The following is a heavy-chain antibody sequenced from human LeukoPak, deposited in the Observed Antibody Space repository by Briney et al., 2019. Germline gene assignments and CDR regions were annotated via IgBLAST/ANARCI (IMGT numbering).Heavy chain of an antibody. CDR3: ARDRAARPGDAFDI. V-gene: IGHV4-61*02. D-gene: IGHD6-6*01. J-gene: IGHJ3*02. Sequence: SETLSLTCTVSGGSISSGSYYWSWIRQPAGKGLEWIGRIYTSGSTNYNPSLKSRVTISVDTSKNQFSLKLSSVTAADTAVYYCARDRAARPGDAFDIWGQGTMVTVSS. CDR1: GGSISSGSYY. CDR2: IYTSGST.